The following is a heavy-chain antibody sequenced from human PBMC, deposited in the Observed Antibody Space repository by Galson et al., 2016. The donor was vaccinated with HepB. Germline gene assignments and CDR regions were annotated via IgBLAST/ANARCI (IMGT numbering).Heavy chain of an antibody. CDR1: GFTVSSNY. J-gene: IGHJ4*02. D-gene: IGHD4-17*01. Sequence: SLRLSCAASGFTVSSNYMTWVRQAPGKGLEYVSVIYSGGTTYYADSVKGRFTISRDNSKNMLFLQMNTPRAEDTAVYYCARGVYGDHGWFDYWGQGTLVTVSS. V-gene: IGHV3-66*02. CDR2: IYSGGTT. CDR3: ARGVYGDHGWFDY.